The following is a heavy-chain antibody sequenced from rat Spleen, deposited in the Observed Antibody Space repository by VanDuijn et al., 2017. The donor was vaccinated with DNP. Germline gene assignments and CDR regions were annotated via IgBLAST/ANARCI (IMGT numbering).Heavy chain of an antibody. CDR1: GFTFSNYY. V-gene: IGHV5-25*01. CDR2: ISPGGGNI. D-gene: IGHD1-4*01. Sequence: EVQLVESGGGLVQPGRSMKLSCAASGFTFSNYYMAWVRQAPTKGLEWVAAISPGGGNIYYRDSVKGRFTISRDNTNHTLYLQIDSLRSEDTATYYCATSPGPNWFAYWGQGTLVTVSS. J-gene: IGHJ3*01. CDR3: ATSPGPNWFAY.